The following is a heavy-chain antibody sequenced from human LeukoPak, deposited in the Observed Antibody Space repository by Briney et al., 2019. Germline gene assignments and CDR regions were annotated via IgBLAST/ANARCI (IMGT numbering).Heavy chain of an antibody. CDR1: GYTFTSYG. J-gene: IGHJ5*02. V-gene: IGHV1-18*01. D-gene: IGHD2-15*01. CDR3: AREVRGGGSGGNWFDP. Sequence: GASVKVSCKASGYTFTSYGISWVRQAPGQGLEWMGWISAYNGNTNYAQKLQGRVTMTTDTSTSTAYMELRSLRSDDTAVYYCAREVRGGGSGGNWFDPWGQGTLVTVSS. CDR2: ISAYNGNT.